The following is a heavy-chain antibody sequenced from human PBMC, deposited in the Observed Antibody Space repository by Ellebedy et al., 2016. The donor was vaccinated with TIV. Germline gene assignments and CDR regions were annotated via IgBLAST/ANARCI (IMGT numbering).Heavy chain of an antibody. CDR2: INQGGSEI. J-gene: IGHJ3*02. CDR1: GFSFRSYW. D-gene: IGHD4-17*01. V-gene: IGHV3-7*01. Sequence: GESLKISCGASGFSFRSYWMTWVRQAPGKGLEWVANINQGGSEIYYVDSVKGRFTISRDNAKNSLYLLMNNLSAEDTGVYYCATDGSYGDYRSPTHAFEIWGQGTLVTVSS. CDR3: ATDGSYGDYRSPTHAFEI.